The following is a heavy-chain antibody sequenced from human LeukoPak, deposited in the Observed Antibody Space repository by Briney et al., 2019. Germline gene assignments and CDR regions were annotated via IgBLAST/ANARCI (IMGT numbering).Heavy chain of an antibody. CDR1: GGSISSYY. V-gene: IGHV4-59*01. CDR3: ARGRDYYDSSGYQDAFDI. J-gene: IGHJ3*02. CDR2: IYYSGST. Sequence: SETLSLTCTVSGGSISSYYWSWIRQPPGKGLEWIGYIYYSGSTNYNPSLKSRVTISVDTFKNQFSLKLSSVTAADTAVYYCARGRDYYDSSGYQDAFDIWGQGTMVTVSS. D-gene: IGHD3-22*01.